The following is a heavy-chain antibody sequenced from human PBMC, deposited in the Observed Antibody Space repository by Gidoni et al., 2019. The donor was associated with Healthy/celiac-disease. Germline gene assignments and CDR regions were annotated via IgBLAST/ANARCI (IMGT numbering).Heavy chain of an antibody. CDR2: ISYDGSNK. V-gene: IGHV3-30*18. J-gene: IGHJ4*02. CDR1: RVRCRRYG. CDR3: AKDVLPPRFDSSGYSSY. D-gene: IGHD3-22*01. Sequence: QVQLVASGGGVVPPGGSLGLSCAASRVRCRRYGMHWVRQAPGKGLEWVAVISYDGSNKYYADSVKVRFTISRDNSKNTLYLKMNSLRAEDTAVYYCAKDVLPPRFDSSGYSSYWGQGTLVTVSS.